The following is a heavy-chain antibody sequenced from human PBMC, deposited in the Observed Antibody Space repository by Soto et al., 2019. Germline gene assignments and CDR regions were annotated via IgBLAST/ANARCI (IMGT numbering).Heavy chain of an antibody. D-gene: IGHD3-3*01. CDR1: GFTVSSNY. V-gene: IGHV3-53*01. CDR3: ARVKGGHYDFWYLDY. Sequence: EVQLVESGGGLIQPGGSLRLSCAASGFTVSSNYMSWVRQAPGKGLEWVSVIYSGGSTYYADSVKGRFTISRDNSXSTLYLQMNSLRAEDTAGYYCARVKGGHYDFWYLDYWGQGTLVTVSS. CDR2: IYSGGST. J-gene: IGHJ4*02.